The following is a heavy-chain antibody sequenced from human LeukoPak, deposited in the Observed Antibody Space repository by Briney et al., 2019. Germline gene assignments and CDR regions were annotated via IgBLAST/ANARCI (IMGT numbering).Heavy chain of an antibody. CDR3: ARKDSSGSSYYYYGMDV. CDR2: ISSSSSYI. V-gene: IGHV3-21*04. D-gene: IGHD3-22*01. J-gene: IGHJ6*02. CDR1: GFTFSSYS. Sequence: PGGSLRLSCAASGFTFSSYSMNWVRQAPGKGLEWVSSISSSSSYIYYADSVKGRFTISRDNAKNSLYLQMNSLRAEDTAVYYCARKDSSGSSYYYYGMDVWGQGTTVTVSS.